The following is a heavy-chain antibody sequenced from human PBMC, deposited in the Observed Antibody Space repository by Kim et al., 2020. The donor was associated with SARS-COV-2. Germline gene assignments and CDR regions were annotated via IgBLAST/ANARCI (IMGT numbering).Heavy chain of an antibody. J-gene: IGHJ3*02. CDR3: ARPSRGCSFDI. D-gene: IGHD1-26*01. CDR2: R. V-gene: IGHV3-7*01. Sequence: RSCVDSVRGRLTTSRDNAKNSLSLQMDSLRAEDTALYFCARPSRGCSFDIWGQGTMVTVSS.